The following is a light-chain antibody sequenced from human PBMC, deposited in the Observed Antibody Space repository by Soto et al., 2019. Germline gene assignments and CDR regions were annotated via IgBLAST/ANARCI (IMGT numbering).Light chain of an antibody. CDR3: QPSSSCPIT. J-gene: IGKJ3*01. CDR1: QSVSSY. V-gene: IGKV3-11*01. Sequence: EIVLTQSPATLSLSPGERATLSCRASQSVSSYLAWYQQKPCQPPRLLIYDASNRATGIPARFSGVGSGTDFTLTSSTLDPEDFAVYYCQPSSSCPITFGPGTKVDIK. CDR2: DAS.